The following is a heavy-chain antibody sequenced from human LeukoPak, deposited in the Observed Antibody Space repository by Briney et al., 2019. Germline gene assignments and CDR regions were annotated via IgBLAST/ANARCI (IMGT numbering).Heavy chain of an antibody. CDR2: INHSGSS. CDR1: GGSVSSSSYY. Sequence: PSETLSLTCTVSGGSVSSSSYYWGWIRQPPGEGLEWIAEINHSGSSNYSPSLKTRVTISVDASKNQVSLKLSSVTAADTAVYYCARGRHASGGYRPGPIDRWGLGTLVTVSS. CDR3: ARGRHASGGYRPGPIDR. D-gene: IGHD3-10*01. J-gene: IGHJ5*02. V-gene: IGHV4-39*07.